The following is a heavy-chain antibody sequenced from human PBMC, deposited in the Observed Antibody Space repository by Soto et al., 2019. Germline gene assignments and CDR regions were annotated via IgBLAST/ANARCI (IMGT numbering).Heavy chain of an antibody. Sequence: EVQLVESGGGLVQPGGSLRVSCAASGFTFSSYWMHWVRQAPGKGLVWVSRINSDGSSTNYADFVKGRFAISRDNAKNTRYLQINSLRVEDTAVYYCSRVGGSTWHWGQGTLVTVSS. J-gene: IGHJ4*02. D-gene: IGHD1-26*01. CDR1: GFTFSSYW. CDR2: INSDGSST. CDR3: SRVGGSTWH. V-gene: IGHV3-74*01.